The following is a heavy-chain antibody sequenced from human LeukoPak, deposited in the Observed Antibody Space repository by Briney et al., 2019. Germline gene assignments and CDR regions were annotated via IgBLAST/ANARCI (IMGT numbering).Heavy chain of an antibody. Sequence: SETLSLTCTVSGGSISSYYWSWIRQPPGKGLGWIGYIYYSGSTNYNPSLKSRVTISVDTSKNQFSLKLSSVTAADTAVYYCARDVYCSSTSCPPHWGQGTLVTVSS. CDR2: IYYSGST. CDR1: GGSISSYY. J-gene: IGHJ4*02. V-gene: IGHV4-59*12. D-gene: IGHD2-2*01. CDR3: ARDVYCSSTSCPPH.